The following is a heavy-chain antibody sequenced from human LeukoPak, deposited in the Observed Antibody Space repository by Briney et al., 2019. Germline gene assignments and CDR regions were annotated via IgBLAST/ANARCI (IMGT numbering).Heavy chain of an antibody. CDR1: GGSISSTYS. J-gene: IGHJ4*02. CDR2: IYYSGHT. V-gene: IGHV4-39*07. D-gene: IGHD6-13*01. CDR3: ARGVIASGGNDFDY. Sequence: PETLSLTCTVSGGSISSTYSWGWIRQPPGKGLEWIGNIYYSGHTYYNPSLKSRVTISVDTSKNQFSLKLSSVTAADTAVYYCARGVIASGGNDFDYWGQGTLVTVSS.